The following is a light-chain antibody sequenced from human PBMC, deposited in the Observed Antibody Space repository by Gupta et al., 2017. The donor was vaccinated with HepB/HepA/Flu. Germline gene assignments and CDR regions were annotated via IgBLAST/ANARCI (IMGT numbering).Light chain of an antibody. Sequence: DIVMAQSPDSLAVSLGERATINCKSSQSVLYTSNNKNYLAWYQQKPGQPPKLLIYWASSRQSGVPDRFSGNGSGTDFTLTISSLQAEDVAIDYCQQYSSTPLTFGGGTKVEIK. CDR3: QQYSSTPLT. CDR1: QSVLYTSNNKNY. V-gene: IGKV4-1*01. CDR2: WAS. J-gene: IGKJ4*01.